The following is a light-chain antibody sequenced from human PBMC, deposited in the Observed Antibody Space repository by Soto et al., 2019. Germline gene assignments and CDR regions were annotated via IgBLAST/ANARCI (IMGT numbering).Light chain of an antibody. CDR2: GTS. Sequence: EIVMTQSPVALSVSPGERAALSCRASQSVGRNFAWYQQRPGQAPRVLIYGTSTRATGVPARFSGSGSGTDFSLSISSLQYEDFAGYYCESYSNWPYTFGQGTRLEIK. CDR3: ESYSNWPYT. J-gene: IGKJ2*01. CDR1: QSVGRN. V-gene: IGKV3-15*01.